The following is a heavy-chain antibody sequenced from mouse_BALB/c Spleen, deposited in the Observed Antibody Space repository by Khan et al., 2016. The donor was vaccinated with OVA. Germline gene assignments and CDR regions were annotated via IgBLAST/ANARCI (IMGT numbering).Heavy chain of an antibody. CDR2: INPSTGYT. CDR1: GYSFTSYW. D-gene: IGHD2-1*01. J-gene: IGHJ3*01. V-gene: IGHV1-7*01. Sequence: VQLQESGAELAKPGASVKMSCKASGYSFTSYWMHWVKQRPGQGLEWIGYINPSTGYTEYNQKFKDKATLTEDKSSSTAYMQLSSLTFEDSAVYYCARRGVYGIFAYWGQGTLVTVSA. CDR3: ARRGVYGIFAY.